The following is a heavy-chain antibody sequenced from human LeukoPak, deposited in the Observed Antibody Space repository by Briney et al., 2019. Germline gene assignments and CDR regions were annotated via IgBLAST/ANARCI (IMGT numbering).Heavy chain of an antibody. Sequence: GGSLRLSCAASGFTFSSYGMHWVRQAPGKGLEWVAVIWYDGSNKYYADSVKGRFTISRDNPKNTLYLQMNSLRAEDTAVYYCARGSTMVRGVELDYFDYWGQGTLVTVSS. CDR3: ARGSTMVRGVELDYFDY. J-gene: IGHJ4*02. CDR1: GFTFSSYG. V-gene: IGHV3-33*01. D-gene: IGHD3-10*01. CDR2: IWYDGSNK.